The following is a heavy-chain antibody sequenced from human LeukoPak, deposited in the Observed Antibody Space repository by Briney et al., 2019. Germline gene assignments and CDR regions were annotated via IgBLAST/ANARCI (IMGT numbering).Heavy chain of an antibody. CDR2: ISYDGSNK. Sequence: GGSLRLSCAASGFTFSSYAMHWVRQAPGKGLEWVAVISYDGSNKYYADSVKGRFTISRDNSKNTLYLQMNSLRAEDTAAYYCARDGYNPLDALDIWGQGTMVTVSS. CDR1: GFTFSSYA. CDR3: ARDGYNPLDALDI. D-gene: IGHD5-24*01. J-gene: IGHJ3*02. V-gene: IGHV3-30-3*01.